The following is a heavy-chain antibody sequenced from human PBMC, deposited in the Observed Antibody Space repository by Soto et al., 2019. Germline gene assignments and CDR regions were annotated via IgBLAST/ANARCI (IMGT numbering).Heavy chain of an antibody. V-gene: IGHV3-53*01. D-gene: IGHD3-22*01. Sequence: DVQLVESGGGLIQPGGSLRLSCAASGFIVSSNYMSWVRQAPGKGLEWVSLIDSGGSTYYADSVKGRFTISRDNSKNTLNLQMNSLRAEDAAVYYCARDWYDNTWGGYYFDYWGQGTLVTVSS. CDR1: GFIVSSNY. CDR2: IDSGGST. J-gene: IGHJ4*02. CDR3: ARDWYDNTWGGYYFDY.